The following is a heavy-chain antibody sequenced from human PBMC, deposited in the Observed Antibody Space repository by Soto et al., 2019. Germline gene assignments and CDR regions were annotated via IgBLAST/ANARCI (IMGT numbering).Heavy chain of an antibody. CDR3: AREPHYYGSGSYGWFAP. D-gene: IGHD3-10*01. J-gene: IGHJ5*02. CDR1: GGTFSSYA. V-gene: IGHV1-69*01. Sequence: QVQLVQSGAEVKKPGSSVKVSCKASGGTFSSYAISWVRQAPGQGLEWMGGIIPIFGTANYAQKFQGRVTITADESTSTAYMELSSLRSEDTAVYYCAREPHYYGSGSYGWFAPWGQGTLVTVSS. CDR2: IIPIFGTA.